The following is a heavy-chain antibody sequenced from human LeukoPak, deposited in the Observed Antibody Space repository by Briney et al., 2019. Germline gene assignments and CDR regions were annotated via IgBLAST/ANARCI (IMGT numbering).Heavy chain of an antibody. CDR3: ARAVGATIDY. CDR1: GGSISSGSYY. CDR2: IYTSGST. V-gene: IGHV4-61*02. J-gene: IGHJ4*02. D-gene: IGHD1-26*01. Sequence: SQALSLTCTVSGGSISSGSYYWGWIRQPAGKGLEWIGRIYTSGSTNYNPSLKSRVTISVDTSKNQFSLKLSSVTAADTAVYYCARAVGATIDYWGQGTLVTVSS.